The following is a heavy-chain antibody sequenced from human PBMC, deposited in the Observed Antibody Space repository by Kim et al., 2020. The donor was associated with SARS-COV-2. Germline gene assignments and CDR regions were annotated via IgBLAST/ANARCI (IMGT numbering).Heavy chain of an antibody. CDR3: ARRGVRVGQGYDSSGYLYY. D-gene: IGHD3-22*01. CDR1: CGSISSSSYY. Sequence: SETLSLTCTVSCGSISSSSYYWGWIRQPPGKGLEWIGSIYYSGSTYYNPSLKSRVTISVDTSKNQFSLKLSSVTAADTAVYYCARRGVRVGQGYDSSGYLYYWGQGTLVTVSS. V-gene: IGHV4-39*01. CDR2: IYYSGST. J-gene: IGHJ4*02.